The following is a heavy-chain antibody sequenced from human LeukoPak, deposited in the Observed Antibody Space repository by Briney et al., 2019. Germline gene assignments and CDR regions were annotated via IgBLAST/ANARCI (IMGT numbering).Heavy chain of an antibody. CDR2: IYYSGNT. V-gene: IGHV4-59*08. CDR3: ASCSRWFNWFDP. D-gene: IGHD6-13*01. J-gene: IGHJ5*02. Sequence: SETLSLTCTVSGGSISSYYWSWIRQPPGKGLEWIGYIYYSGNTNYNPSLKSRVTISVDTSKNQFSLKLSSVTAADTAVYYCASCSRWFNWFDPWGQGTLVTVSS. CDR1: GGSISSYY.